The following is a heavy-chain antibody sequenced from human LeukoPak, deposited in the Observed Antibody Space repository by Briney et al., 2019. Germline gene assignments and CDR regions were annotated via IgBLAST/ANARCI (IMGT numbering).Heavy chain of an antibody. CDR1: GFTFSSYY. V-gene: IGHV3-74*01. D-gene: IGHD2-2*03. Sequence: GGSLRLSCAASGFTFSSYYMHWVRQAPGKGLVWVSRIKSDGSVTGYADSVKGRFTISRDNAKNTVFLQMNSLRAEDTAVYYCARDWIDRGTFDPWGQGTLVTASS. CDR3: ARDWIDRGTFDP. CDR2: IKSDGSVT. J-gene: IGHJ5*02.